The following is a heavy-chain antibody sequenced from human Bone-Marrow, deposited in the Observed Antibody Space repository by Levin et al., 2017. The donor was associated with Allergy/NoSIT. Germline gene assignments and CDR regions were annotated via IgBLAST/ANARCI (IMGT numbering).Heavy chain of an antibody. Sequence: GESLKISCKASGYTFTSYDINWVRQATGQGLEWMGWMNPNSGNTGYAQKFQGRVTMTRNTSISTAYMELSSLRSEDTAVYYCARGGVQLERGLRYYYYYGMDVWGQGTTVTVSS. V-gene: IGHV1-8*01. CDR2: MNPNSGNT. J-gene: IGHJ6*02. CDR1: GYTFTSYD. CDR3: ARGGVQLERGLRYYYYYGMDV. D-gene: IGHD1-1*01.